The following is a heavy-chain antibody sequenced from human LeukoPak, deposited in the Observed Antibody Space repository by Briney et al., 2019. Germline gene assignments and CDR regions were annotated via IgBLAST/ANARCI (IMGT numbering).Heavy chain of an antibody. CDR2: IRRSSSHI. Sequence: GGSVRLSCAASGFTFRSHWVHYARQAPGKGLEWVSSIRRSSSHIYHAHSVKGRLTISRDKATNSLYLQMNSLRAHDPVLHYWARATGWYERVLDYYYYYMDVWGKGTTVT. J-gene: IGHJ6*03. CDR3: ARATGWYERVLDYYYYYMDV. CDR1: GFTFRSHW. D-gene: IGHD6-19*01. V-gene: IGHV3-21*01.